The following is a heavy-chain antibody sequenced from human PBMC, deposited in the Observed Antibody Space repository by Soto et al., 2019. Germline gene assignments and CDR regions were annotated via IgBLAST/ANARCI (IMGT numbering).Heavy chain of an antibody. CDR3: ERDTADGANWFDP. CDR1: GCSINNNTYY. D-gene: IGHD6-13*01. J-gene: IGHJ5*02. V-gene: IGHV4-39*07. Sequence: SDALSLTCVASGCSINNNTYYSGWLCRPTGTALLRIGSISRSWSTHYNPSIKGRVSMSVDTSKNQFSLKLSSVTAADTAVYYSERDTADGANWFDPWGQGALVTVSS. CDR2: ISRSWST.